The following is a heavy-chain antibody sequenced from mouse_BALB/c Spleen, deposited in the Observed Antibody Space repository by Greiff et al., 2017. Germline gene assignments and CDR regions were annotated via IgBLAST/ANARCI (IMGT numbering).Heavy chain of an antibody. V-gene: IGHV2-9*02. CDR2: IWAGGST. J-gene: IGHJ3*01. D-gene: IGHD2-4*01. CDR3: AREEGLRPWFAY. CDR1: GFSLTSYG. Sequence: VQRVESGPGLVAPSQSLSISCTASGFSLTSYGVHWVRQPPGKGLEWLGVIWAGGSTNYNSALMSRLSISKDNSKSQVFLKMNSLQTDDTAMYYCAREEGLRPWFAYWGQGTLVTVSA.